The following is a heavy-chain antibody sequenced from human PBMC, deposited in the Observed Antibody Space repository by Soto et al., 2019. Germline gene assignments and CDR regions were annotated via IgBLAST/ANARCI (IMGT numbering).Heavy chain of an antibody. D-gene: IGHD2-2*02. CDR1: GGSISSGDYY. V-gene: IGHV4-30-4*01. Sequence: SETLSLTCTVSGGSISSGDYYWSWIRQPPGMGLEWIGYIYYSGSTYYNPSLKSRVTISVDTSKNQFSLKLSSVTAADTAVYYCARTLGYCSSTSCYILDYWGQGTLVTVSS. J-gene: IGHJ4*02. CDR3: ARTLGYCSSTSCYILDY. CDR2: IYYSGST.